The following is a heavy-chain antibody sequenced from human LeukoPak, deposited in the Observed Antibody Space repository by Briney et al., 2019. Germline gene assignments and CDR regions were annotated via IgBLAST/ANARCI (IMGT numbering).Heavy chain of an antibody. CDR3: ARGTRELLWFGELPVDAFDI. Sequence: GASVKVSCKASGYTFTSYGISWVRQAPGQGLEWMGWISAYNGNTNYAQKLQGRVTMTTDTSTSTAYMELRSLRSEDTAVYYCARGTRELLWFGELPVDAFDIWGQGTMVTVSS. V-gene: IGHV1-18*01. CDR2: ISAYNGNT. CDR1: GYTFTSYG. J-gene: IGHJ3*02. D-gene: IGHD3-10*01.